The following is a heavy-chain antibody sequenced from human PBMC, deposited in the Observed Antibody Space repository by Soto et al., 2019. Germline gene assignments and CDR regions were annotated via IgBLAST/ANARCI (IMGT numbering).Heavy chain of an antibody. J-gene: IGHJ4*02. CDR2: ISTSGGST. D-gene: IGHD3-3*01. CDR1: GFTFSGYA. Sequence: PGGSLRLSCAASGFTFSGYAMNWVRQAPGKGLEWVSGISTSGGSTYYADYVKGRFTISRDNSKNTLYLQMNSLRAEDTAVYYCAKDPYDPGNYFDYCGQGTLVTVSS. CDR3: AKDPYDPGNYFDY. V-gene: IGHV3-23*01.